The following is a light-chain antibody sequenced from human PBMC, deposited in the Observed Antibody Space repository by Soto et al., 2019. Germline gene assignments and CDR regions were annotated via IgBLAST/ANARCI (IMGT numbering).Light chain of an antibody. J-gene: IGKJ4*02. CDR1: QSLNTW. V-gene: IGKV3-11*01. CDR2: DAS. CDR3: QQRTRCPLT. Sequence: IVWTKSPATLSLSPGDRATVSCRASQSLNTWLAWYQQKPGQAPRLLIYDASNRAAGIPARFSGSGSGTDFTLTISGLDPEDFALYYCQQRTRCPLTVGGGTKVEI.